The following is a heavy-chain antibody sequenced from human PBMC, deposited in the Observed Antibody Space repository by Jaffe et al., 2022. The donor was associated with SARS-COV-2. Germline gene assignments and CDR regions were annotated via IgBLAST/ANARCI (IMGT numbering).Heavy chain of an antibody. CDR3: TLPWIVEWYYFDY. CDR1: GFTFSNAW. Sequence: EVQLVESGGGLVKPGGSLRLSCAASGFTFSNAWMSWVRQAPGKGLEWVGRIKSKTDGGTTDYAAPVKGRFTISRDDSKNTLYLQMNSLKTEDTAVYYCTLPWIVEWYYFDYWGQGTLVTVSS. V-gene: IGHV3-15*01. J-gene: IGHJ4*02. D-gene: IGHD2-8*01. CDR2: IKSKTDGGTT.